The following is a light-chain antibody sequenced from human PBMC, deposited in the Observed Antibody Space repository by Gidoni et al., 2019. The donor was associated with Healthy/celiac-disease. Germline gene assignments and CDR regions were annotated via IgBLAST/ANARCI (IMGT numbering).Light chain of an antibody. V-gene: IGKV3-11*01. CDR3: QQRSNWLT. Sequence: EIALTQSPATLSLSPGERATLSCRASQSVSSYLAWYQQKPGQAPRLLIYDASNRATGIPARFSGSGSGTDFTLTISSLGPEDFAVYYCQQRSNWLTFGGGTKVEIK. J-gene: IGKJ4*01. CDR1: QSVSSY. CDR2: DAS.